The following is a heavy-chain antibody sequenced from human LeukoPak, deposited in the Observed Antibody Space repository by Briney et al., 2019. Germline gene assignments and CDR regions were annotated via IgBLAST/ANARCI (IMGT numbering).Heavy chain of an antibody. D-gene: IGHD4-17*01. CDR1: GGSISSYY. Sequence: SETLSLTCTVSGGSISSYYWSWIRQPPGKGLEWIGYIYSSGSTNYNPSLKSRVTISVDTSKNQFSLKLSSVTAADTAVYYCAREGTTVTHFDYWGQGTLVTVSS. CDR3: AREGTTVTHFDY. J-gene: IGHJ4*02. V-gene: IGHV4-59*01. CDR2: IYSSGST.